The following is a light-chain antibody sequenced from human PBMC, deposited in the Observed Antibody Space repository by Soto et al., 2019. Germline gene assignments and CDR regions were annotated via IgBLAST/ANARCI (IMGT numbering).Light chain of an antibody. CDR2: AAS. CDR1: QGISNY. Sequence: DIQMTQSPSSLSASVGDRVTITCRASQGISNYLAWYQQKPGKVPKLLIYAASTLQSGVPSRFSGSGSGTDFNLPISSLQPEDVATYYCQTYNSAPRTFGQGTKVEIK. CDR3: QTYNSAPRT. J-gene: IGKJ1*01. V-gene: IGKV1-27*01.